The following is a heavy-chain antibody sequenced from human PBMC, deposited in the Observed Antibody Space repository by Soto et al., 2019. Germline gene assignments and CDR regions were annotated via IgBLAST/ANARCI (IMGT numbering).Heavy chain of an antibody. D-gene: IGHD1-26*01. Sequence: QVQLVQSGAEVKKPGASVKVSCKASGYTFTSYGISWVRQAPGQGLEWMGWISAYNGNTNYAQKLQGRVTMTTDTSTSTAYMELRSLRSDDTAVYYCAKDLEWGGSYSQGGMDVWGQGTTVTVSS. J-gene: IGHJ6*02. V-gene: IGHV1-18*01. CDR3: AKDLEWGGSYSQGGMDV. CDR1: GYTFTSYG. CDR2: ISAYNGNT.